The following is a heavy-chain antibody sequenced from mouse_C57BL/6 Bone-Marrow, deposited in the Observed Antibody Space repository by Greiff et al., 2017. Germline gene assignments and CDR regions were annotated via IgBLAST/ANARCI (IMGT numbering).Heavy chain of an antibody. CDR2: ISNGGGST. J-gene: IGHJ3*01. CDR3: ARQRDYAWFAY. CDR1: GFTFSDYY. V-gene: IGHV5-12*01. Sequence: EVKVEESGGGLVQPGGSLKLSCAASGFTFSDYYMYWVRQTPEKRLEWVAYISNGGGSTDYPDTVKGRFTISRDNAKNTLYLQMSRLKSEDTAMYCCARQRDYAWFAYWGQGTLVTVSA. D-gene: IGHD2-4*01.